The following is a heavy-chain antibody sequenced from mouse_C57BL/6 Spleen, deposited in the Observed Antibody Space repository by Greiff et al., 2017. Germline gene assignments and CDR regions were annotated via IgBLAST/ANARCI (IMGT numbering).Heavy chain of an antibody. V-gene: IGHV3-6*01. CDR2: ISYDGSN. D-gene: IGHD1-1*01. CDR1: GYSITSGYY. Sequence: ESGPGLVKPSQSLSLTCSVTGYSITSGYYWNWIRQFPGNKLEWMGYISYDGSNNYNPSLKNRISITRDTSKNQFFLKLNSVTTEDTATYYCARGHYYGSSSAWFAYWGQGTLVTVSA. CDR3: ARGHYYGSSSAWFAY. J-gene: IGHJ3*01.